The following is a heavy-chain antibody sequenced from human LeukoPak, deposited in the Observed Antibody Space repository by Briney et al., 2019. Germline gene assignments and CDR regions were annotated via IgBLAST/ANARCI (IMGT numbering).Heavy chain of an antibody. CDR3: ARDRGNWNDMNWFDP. J-gene: IGHJ5*02. CDR1: GGTFSSYA. V-gene: IGHV1-69*05. CDR2: IIPIFGTA. Sequence: SVKVSCKASGGTFSSYAISWVRQAPGQGLEWMGRIIPIFGTANYAQKFQGRVAITTDESTSTAYMELSSLRSEDTAVYYCARDRGNWNDMNWFDPWGQGTLVTVSS. D-gene: IGHD1-1*01.